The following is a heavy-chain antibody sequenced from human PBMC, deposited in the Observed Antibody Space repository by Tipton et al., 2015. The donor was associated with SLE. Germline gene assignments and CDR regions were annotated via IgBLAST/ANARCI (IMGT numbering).Heavy chain of an antibody. CDR1: GFTFSSYF. V-gene: IGHV3-48*01. J-gene: IGHJ6*03. CDR2: ISSSSSTI. CDR3: ARPRGPGDNYYYMDV. D-gene: IGHD7-27*01. Sequence: SLRLSCAASGFTFSSYFMNWVRQAPGKGLEWVSYISSSSSTIYYADSVKGRFTISRDNSKNTLYLQMNSLRAEDTAVYYCARPRGPGDNYYYMDVWGKGTTVTVSS.